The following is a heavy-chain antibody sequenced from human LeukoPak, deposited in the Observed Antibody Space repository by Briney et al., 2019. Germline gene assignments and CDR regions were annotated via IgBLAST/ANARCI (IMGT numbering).Heavy chain of an antibody. CDR1: GCTFTNYA. CDR2: INAGNGNT. D-gene: IGHD3-22*01. J-gene: IGHJ5*02. Sequence: ASVKVSCKASGCTFTNYAMYWVRQAPGQRLEWMGWINAGNGNTKYSQKFQGRVTITSDTSANTVYMELSSLRSEDTAVYYCARGDFYYDSSDPWGQGTLVTVSS. V-gene: IGHV1-3*01. CDR3: ARGDFYYDSSDP.